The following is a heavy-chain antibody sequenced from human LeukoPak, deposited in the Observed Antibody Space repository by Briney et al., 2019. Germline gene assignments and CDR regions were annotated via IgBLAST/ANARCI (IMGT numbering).Heavy chain of an antibody. Sequence: GGSLRLSCASSGFSFSTYSMNWVRQAPGKGLEWVSYISGSSSTIYYADSVKGRFTISRDNAKNSLYLQMNSLRAEDTAVYYCARDQGGGSRDDSWGQGTLVTVSS. CDR2: ISGSSSTI. CDR3: ARDQGGGSRDDS. CDR1: GFSFSTYS. V-gene: IGHV3-48*01. J-gene: IGHJ4*02. D-gene: IGHD2-15*01.